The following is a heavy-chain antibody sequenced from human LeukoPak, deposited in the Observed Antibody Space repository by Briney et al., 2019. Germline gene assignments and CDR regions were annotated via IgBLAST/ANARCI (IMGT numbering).Heavy chain of an antibody. Sequence: GASVKVSCKASGYTFTSYDINWVRQATGQGLEWMGWMNPNSGNTGYAQKFQDRVTMTRNTSISTAYMELSSLRSEDTAVYYCARGRGYYYDSSGYPTDFDYWGQGTQVTVSS. CDR3: ARGRGYYYDSSGYPTDFDY. CDR1: GYTFTSYD. CDR2: MNPNSGNT. D-gene: IGHD3-22*01. J-gene: IGHJ4*02. V-gene: IGHV1-8*01.